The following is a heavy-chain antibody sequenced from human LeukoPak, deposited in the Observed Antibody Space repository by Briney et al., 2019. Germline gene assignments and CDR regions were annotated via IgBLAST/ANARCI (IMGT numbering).Heavy chain of an antibody. CDR3: AKAGLLWFGELLAFDY. Sequence: GGSLRLSCAASGFTFSSYAMSWVRQAPGKGLEWVSAISGSGGSTYYADSVKGRFTISRDNSKNTLYLQMNSLRAEDTAVYYCAKAGLLWFGELLAFDYWGQGTLVTVSS. CDR2: ISGSGGST. J-gene: IGHJ4*02. D-gene: IGHD3-10*01. V-gene: IGHV3-23*01. CDR1: GFTFSSYA.